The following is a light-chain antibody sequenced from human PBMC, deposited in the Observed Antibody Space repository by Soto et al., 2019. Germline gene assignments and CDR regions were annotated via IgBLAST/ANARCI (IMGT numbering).Light chain of an antibody. V-gene: IGKV3-15*01. CDR3: QQNNNWPRT. J-gene: IGKJ1*01. CDR1: QSVGNN. CDR2: GAL. Sequence: EIVMTQSPATLSVSPGERATLSCRASQSVGNNLAWYQQKPGQAPRLLIYGALTRASGIPARFVGSGSGTAFTLTISSLQSEDFAVYYCQQNNNWPRTFGQGTKVDIK.